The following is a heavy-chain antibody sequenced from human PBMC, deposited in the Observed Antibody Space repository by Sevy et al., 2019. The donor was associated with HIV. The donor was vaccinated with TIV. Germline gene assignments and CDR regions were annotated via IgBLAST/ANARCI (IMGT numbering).Heavy chain of an antibody. CDR3: ARATGIAVAGTGRYFDF. V-gene: IGHV1-18*04. D-gene: IGHD6-19*01. Sequence: ASVKVSCKISGYKVDMYGIAWVRQAPGQGLEWMGWISTYNGKTNYAQNFQGRVTMTKDISTSVVYMELGGLRPDDTAVYYCARATGIAVAGTGRYFDFWGQGTLVTVSS. J-gene: IGHJ4*01. CDR2: ISTYNGKT. CDR1: GYKVDMYG.